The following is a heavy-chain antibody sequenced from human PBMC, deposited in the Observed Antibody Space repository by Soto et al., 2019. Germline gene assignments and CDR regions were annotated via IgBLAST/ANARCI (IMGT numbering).Heavy chain of an antibody. J-gene: IGHJ4*02. CDR1: GFTFSSYA. V-gene: IGHV3-23*01. Sequence: GGSLRLSCAASGFTFSSYAMTWVRQAPGKGLEWVSAISGSGGSTYYAGSVKGRFTISRDNSKNTLYLQMNSLRAEDTAVYYCANDFGGSSPLFAYWGQGALVTVSS. D-gene: IGHD3-10*01. CDR3: ANDFGGSSPLFAY. CDR2: ISGSGGST.